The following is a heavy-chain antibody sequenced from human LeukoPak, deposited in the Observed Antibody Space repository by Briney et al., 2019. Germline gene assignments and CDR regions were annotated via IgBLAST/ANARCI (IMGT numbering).Heavy chain of an antibody. Sequence: PGGSLRLSCAASGFTFSSYWMSWVRQAPGKGLEWVANIKQDGSEKYYVDSVKGRFTISRDNAKHSLHLQMNSLRAEDTAVYYCARCDTYYDFWSGYAQNWFDPWGQGTLVTVSS. CDR1: GFTFSSYW. J-gene: IGHJ5*02. D-gene: IGHD3-3*01. V-gene: IGHV3-7*01. CDR3: ARCDTYYDFWSGYAQNWFDP. CDR2: IKQDGSEK.